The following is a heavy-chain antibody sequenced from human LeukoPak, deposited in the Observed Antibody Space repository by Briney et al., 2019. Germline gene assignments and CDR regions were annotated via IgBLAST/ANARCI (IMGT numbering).Heavy chain of an antibody. CDR1: GFTFSSYA. CDR2: IPYDGSNK. J-gene: IGHJ4*02. V-gene: IGHV3-30*04. CDR3: ARARYQLPRPGFGGSVAGSTYFDY. Sequence: GRSLRLSCAASGFTFSSYAMHWVRQAPGKGLEWVAVIPYDGSNKYYADSVKGRFTISRDNSKNTLYLQMNSLRAEDTAVYYCARARYQLPRPGFGGSVAGSTYFDYWGQGTLVTVSS. D-gene: IGHD2-2*01.